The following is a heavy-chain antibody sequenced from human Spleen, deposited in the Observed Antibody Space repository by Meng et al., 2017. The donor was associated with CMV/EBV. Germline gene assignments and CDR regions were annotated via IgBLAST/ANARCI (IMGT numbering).Heavy chain of an antibody. CDR3: TNNCGTNRFDY. D-gene: IGHD2-21*01. CDR2: TVFWSKGYN. Sequence: VQLQLSRPGLVSPLLPPWHSFVLSCAGVSCPFGAWAWLRLRPATGIEWLGRTVFWSKGYNDYYVFAVNGRFTSSKDTYNNSLYQQMAILTVEDTVVYYSTNNCGTNRFDYWGQGTLVTVSS. J-gene: IGHJ4*02. CDR1: CAGVSCPFGA. V-gene: IGHV6-1*02.